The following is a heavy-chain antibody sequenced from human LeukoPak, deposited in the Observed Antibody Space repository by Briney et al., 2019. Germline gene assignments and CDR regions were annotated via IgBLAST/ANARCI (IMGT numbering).Heavy chain of an antibody. Sequence: GGSLRLSCAASGFTFSSYEMNWVRQAPGKGLEWVSYISTRGSMIYYADSVKGRFTISRDNAKNSLYLLINSLRAEDTAVYYRAREGYGDYDTDAFDIWGQGTLVTVSS. V-gene: IGHV3-48*03. J-gene: IGHJ3*02. CDR1: GFTFSSYE. CDR2: ISTRGSMI. CDR3: AREGYGDYDTDAFDI. D-gene: IGHD4-17*01.